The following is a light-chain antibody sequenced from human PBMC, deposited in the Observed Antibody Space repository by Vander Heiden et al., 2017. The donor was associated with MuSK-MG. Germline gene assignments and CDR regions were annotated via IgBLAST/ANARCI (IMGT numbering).Light chain of an antibody. Sequence: DIQMTQSPSSLSASVGDRVTITCRASQTISSYLNWFQQKPGKAPKLLIYAASSLQSGVPSRFSGSGSGTDFTLPISSQQPEDFAPYYCQQSYSAPWTFGQGTKVEIK. CDR1: QTISSY. CDR3: QQSYSAPWT. V-gene: IGKV1-39*01. J-gene: IGKJ1*01. CDR2: AAS.